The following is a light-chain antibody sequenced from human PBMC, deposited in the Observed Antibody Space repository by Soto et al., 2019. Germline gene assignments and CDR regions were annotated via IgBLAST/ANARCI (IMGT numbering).Light chain of an antibody. CDR3: QQYGSSGT. CDR2: DAS. J-gene: IGKJ1*01. Sequence: IVMTQSPATLSLSPGERATLSCRASQGIGSTFAWYQRKPGQTPKLRIFDASTRATGVPARLSGGGSGTEFTLTINSLQSEDFAVYYCQQYGSSGTFGQGTKVDIK. V-gene: IGKV3-15*01. CDR1: QGIGST.